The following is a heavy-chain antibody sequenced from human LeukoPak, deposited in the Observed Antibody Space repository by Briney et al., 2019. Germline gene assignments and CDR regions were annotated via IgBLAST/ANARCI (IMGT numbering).Heavy chain of an antibody. CDR3: ARAGFHVLSGLVEY. V-gene: IGHV1-18*01. CDR1: GYTFTSYG. Sequence: GASVKVSCKASGYTFTSYGISWVRQAPGQGLEWMGWISAYNGNTNYAQKLQGRVTMTTDTSTSTAYMELRSLRSDDTAVYYCARAGFHVLSGLVEYWGQGTLVTVSS. CDR2: ISAYNGNT. D-gene: IGHD3-10*01. J-gene: IGHJ4*02.